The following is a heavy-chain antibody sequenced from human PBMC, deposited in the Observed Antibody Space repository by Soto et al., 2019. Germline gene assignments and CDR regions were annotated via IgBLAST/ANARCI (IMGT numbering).Heavy chain of an antibody. J-gene: IGHJ4*02. V-gene: IGHV1-69*02. Sequence: SVKVSCKASGGTFSSYTISWVRQAPGQGLEWMGRIIPILGIANYAQKFQGRVTITADKSTSTAYMELSSLRSEDTAVYYCARISTGGAAAHFDYWGLGTLVTVSS. CDR3: ARISTGGAAAHFDY. CDR2: IIPILGIA. D-gene: IGHD3-16*01. CDR1: GGTFSSYT.